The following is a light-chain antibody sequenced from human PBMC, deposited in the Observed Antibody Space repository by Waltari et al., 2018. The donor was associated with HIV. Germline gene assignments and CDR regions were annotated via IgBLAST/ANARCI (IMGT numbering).Light chain of an antibody. V-gene: IGKV4-1*01. J-gene: IGKJ4*01. CDR1: RSILYNSNNKNY. CDR2: WAS. Sequence: DIVMTQSPDYLALSLGERATINCKSSRSILYNSNNKNYLAWYQQKPGQPPQLLIYWASTREFGVPDRFSGSGSGTNFTLTISSLQTEDVAVYYCQQYFNAPITFGGGTRVEI. CDR3: QQYFNAPIT.